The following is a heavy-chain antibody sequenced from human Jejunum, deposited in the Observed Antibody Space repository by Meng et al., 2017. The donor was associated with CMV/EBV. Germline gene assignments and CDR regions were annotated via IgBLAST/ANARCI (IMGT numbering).Heavy chain of an antibody. V-gene: IGHV3-23*01. J-gene: IGHJ4*02. D-gene: IGHD6-19*01. CDR3: AKVNEASGLVSSYLDC. CDR2: IEGNGVTT. Sequence: FTFPLYAVTWVRQAPGKGLEWVSGIEGNGVTTYYADSVKGRFTISRDNSKNTVYLQMNNLRAEDTAVYYCAKVNEASGLVSSYLDCWGQGTPVTVSS. CDR1: FTFPLYA.